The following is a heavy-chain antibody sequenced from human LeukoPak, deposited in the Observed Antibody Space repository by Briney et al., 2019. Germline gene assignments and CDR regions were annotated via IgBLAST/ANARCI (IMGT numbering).Heavy chain of an antibody. CDR1: GGSISSGSYY. Sequence: PSETLSLTCTVSGGSISSGSYYWSWIRQPAGKGLEWIGRIYTSGSTNYNPSLKSRVTISVDTSKNQFSLKLSSVTAADTAVYYCAREGLYYDILTGYYSRYYFDYWGQGTLVTVSS. D-gene: IGHD3-9*01. CDR3: AREGLYYDILTGYYSRYYFDY. V-gene: IGHV4-61*02. CDR2: IYTSGST. J-gene: IGHJ4*02.